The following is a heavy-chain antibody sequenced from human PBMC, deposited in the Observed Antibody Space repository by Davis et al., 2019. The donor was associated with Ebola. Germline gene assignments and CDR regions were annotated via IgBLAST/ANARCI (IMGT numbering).Heavy chain of an antibody. Sequence: GESLKISCAASGFTVRGSYMSWVRQAPGKGLEWVSVIYSSGTTYYADSVKGRFTISRDNSKNTLYLQMNTLRAEDTAVYYCARVDSGGSPDYWGQGTLVTVSS. V-gene: IGHV3-53*01. J-gene: IGHJ4*02. D-gene: IGHD2-15*01. CDR1: GFTVRGSY. CDR3: ARVDSGGSPDY. CDR2: IYSSGTT.